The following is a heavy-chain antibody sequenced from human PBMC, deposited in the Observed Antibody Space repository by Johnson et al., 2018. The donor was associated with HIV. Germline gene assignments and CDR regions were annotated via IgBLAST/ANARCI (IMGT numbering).Heavy chain of an antibody. CDR2: ISSSGSTI. J-gene: IGHJ3*02. V-gene: IGHV3-48*01. CDR1: GFTFSNYW. D-gene: IGHD5-12*01. CDR3: AREGGYSGYEGVGHTNDAFDI. Sequence: EVQLVESGGGLVQPGGSLRLSCAASGFTFSNYWMSWVRQAPGKGLEWVSYISSSGSTIYYSDSVKGRFTISRDNSKNTLYLQMNSLRAEDTAVYYCAREGGYSGYEGVGHTNDAFDIWGQGTMVTVSS.